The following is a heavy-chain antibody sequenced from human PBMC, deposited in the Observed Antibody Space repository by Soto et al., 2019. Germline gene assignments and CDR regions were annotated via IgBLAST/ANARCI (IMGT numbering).Heavy chain of an antibody. V-gene: IGHV3-15*07. Sequence: QLVESGGGLVKPGGSLALSCAGSGFAFTNVWLHWVRQAPGKGLEGVGRIKSKPDGETTDYAAPVKGRFTISRHYSTITLYLQMNSLQNEYSGLYYCNTYYYFGGGHATLWSQGTLVTVSP. CDR2: IKSKPDGETT. J-gene: IGHJ4*02. CDR3: NTYYYFGGGHATL. D-gene: IGHD3-3*01. CDR1: GFAFTNVW.